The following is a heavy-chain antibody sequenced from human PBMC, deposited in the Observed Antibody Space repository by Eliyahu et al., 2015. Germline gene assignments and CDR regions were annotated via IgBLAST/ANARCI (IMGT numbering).Heavy chain of an antibody. Sequence: CPASXFPFSTYWMNWXRXXPGKGLEXXANIRQDGNXIYYVGSVKGRFXISRDNTKNSLSLQMYSLRAEDTAVYYCARGVDYGPDLDFWGQGTLVTVSS. CDR2: IRQDGNXI. CDR3: ARGVDYGPDLDF. D-gene: IGHD4/OR15-4a*01. V-gene: IGHV3-7*03. J-gene: IGHJ4*02. CDR1: XFPFSTYW.